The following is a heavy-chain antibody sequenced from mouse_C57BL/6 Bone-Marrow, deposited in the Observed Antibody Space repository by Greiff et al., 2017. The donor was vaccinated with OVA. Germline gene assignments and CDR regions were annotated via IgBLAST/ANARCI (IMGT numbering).Heavy chain of an antibody. CDR3: AFFYYGSSFAY. CDR2: LDPEDGET. Sequence: EVKLMESGAELVKPGASVKLSCTASGFNIKDYYMHWVKQRTEQGLEWIGRLDPEDGETKYASKFPGKATITADTTTNTAYLQLSSLTSEDTAVYYCAFFYYGSSFAYWGQGTLVTVSA. J-gene: IGHJ3*01. D-gene: IGHD1-1*01. CDR1: GFNIKDYY. V-gene: IGHV14-2*01.